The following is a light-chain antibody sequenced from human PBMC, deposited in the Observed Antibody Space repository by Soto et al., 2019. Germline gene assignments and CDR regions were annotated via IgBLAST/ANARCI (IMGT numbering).Light chain of an antibody. CDR3: QQYNRYSRT. J-gene: IGKJ1*01. CDR2: DAS. CDR1: QSISSW. Sequence: DIQMTQSRAILSASVGDRVIVTSRASQSISSWLAWYQQKPGKAPKLLIYDASSLESGVPSRFSGSGSGTEITLTISSLQPDDFATYYCQQYNRYSRTFGQGTKVEIK. V-gene: IGKV1-5*01.